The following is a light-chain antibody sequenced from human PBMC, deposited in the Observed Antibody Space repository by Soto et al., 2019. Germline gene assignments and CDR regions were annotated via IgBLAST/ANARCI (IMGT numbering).Light chain of an antibody. CDR1: RSNIGAGYD. J-gene: IGLJ2*01. Sequence: QSVLTQPPSVSGAPGQRVTISCTGSRSNIGAGYDVHWYQQLPGTAPKLLIYGNSNRPSGVPDRFSGSKSGTSASLAITGLQAEEEAEYYCQSYDSSRSGYVVFGGGTKLTVL. CDR2: GNS. V-gene: IGLV1-40*01. CDR3: QSYDSSRSGYVV.